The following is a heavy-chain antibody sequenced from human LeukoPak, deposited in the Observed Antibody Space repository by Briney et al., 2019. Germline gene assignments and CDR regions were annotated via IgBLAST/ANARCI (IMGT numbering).Heavy chain of an antibody. J-gene: IGHJ4*02. V-gene: IGHV3-74*01. CDR3: ARDRGDYDFWSGYYYAYFDY. Sequence: GGSLRLSCAASGFTFSSYWMHWVRQAPGKGLAWVSRINSDGSSTSYADSVKGRFTISRDNANNTLYLQMNSLRAEDTAVYYCARDRGDYDFWSGYYYAYFDYWGQGTLVTVSS. CDR2: INSDGSST. CDR1: GFTFSSYW. D-gene: IGHD3-3*01.